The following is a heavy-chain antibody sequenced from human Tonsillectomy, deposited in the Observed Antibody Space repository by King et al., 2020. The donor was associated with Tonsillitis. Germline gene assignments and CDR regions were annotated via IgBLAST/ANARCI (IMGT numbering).Heavy chain of an antibody. Sequence: VQLVESGGGLVKPGGSLRLSCAASGFTFSSYNMNWVRQAPGKWLEWVSSISYSSSYIYYADSVTGRFTISRDNAKNSLYLQMNSRRAEDTAVYYCARGVLSTSWGMDVWGQGTTVTVSS. CDR2: ISYSSSYI. D-gene: IGHD2-2*01. CDR3: ARGVLSTSWGMDV. V-gene: IGHV3-21*01. CDR1: GFTFSSYN. J-gene: IGHJ6*02.